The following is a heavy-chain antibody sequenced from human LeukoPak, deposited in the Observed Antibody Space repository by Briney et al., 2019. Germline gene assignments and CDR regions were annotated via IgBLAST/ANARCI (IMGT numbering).Heavy chain of an antibody. CDR3: ASADLKYSSGWYDY. V-gene: IGHV4-59*08. D-gene: IGHD6-19*01. Sequence: SKTLSLTCTVSGGSISSYYWSWIRQPPGKGLEWIGYIYYSGSTNYNPSLKSRVNISVDTSKNQFSLKLSSVTAADTAVYYCASADLKYSSGWYDYWGQGTLVTVSS. J-gene: IGHJ4*02. CDR1: GGSISSYY. CDR2: IYYSGST.